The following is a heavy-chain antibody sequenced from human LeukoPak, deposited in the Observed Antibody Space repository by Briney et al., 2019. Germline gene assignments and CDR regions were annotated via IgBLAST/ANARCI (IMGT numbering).Heavy chain of an antibody. Sequence: SETLSLTCTVSGGSISSSSYYWGWIRQPPGKGLEWIGSIYYSGSTYYNPSLKSRVTISVDTSKNQFSLKLSSVTAADTAVYYCVRGVVRGVIRSTYYYYMDGWGKGTTVTVSS. CDR3: VRGVVRGVIRSTYYYYMDG. D-gene: IGHD3-10*01. J-gene: IGHJ6*03. V-gene: IGHV4-39*07. CDR2: IYYSGST. CDR1: GGSISSSSYY.